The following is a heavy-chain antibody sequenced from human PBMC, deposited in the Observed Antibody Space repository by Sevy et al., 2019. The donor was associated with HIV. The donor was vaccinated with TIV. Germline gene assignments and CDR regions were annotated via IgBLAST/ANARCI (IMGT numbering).Heavy chain of an antibody. CDR1: GFTFSSYS. D-gene: IGHD5-12*01. CDR3: AREGGYSDQGMDV. J-gene: IGHJ6*02. Sequence: GGSLRLSCAASGFTFSSYSMNWVRQAPGKGLEWASYISGSSTTIYYADSVKGRFTISRDNAKNSLYLQMNSLIAEDTAVYYCAREGGYSDQGMDVWGQGTTVTVSS. CDR2: ISGSSTTI. V-gene: IGHV3-48*01.